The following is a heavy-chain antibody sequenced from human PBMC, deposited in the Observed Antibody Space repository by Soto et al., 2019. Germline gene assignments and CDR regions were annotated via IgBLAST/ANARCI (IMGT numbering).Heavy chain of an antibody. CDR3: AKDGFSWGTRFDP. V-gene: IGHV3-23*01. Sequence: WWSLRLSCSASVFTFSSYAMSWVRQAPGKGLEWVSAISGSGGSTYYADSVKGRFTISRDNSKNTLYLQMNSLRAEDTAVYYCAKDGFSWGTRFDPWGQGTLVTV. J-gene: IGHJ5*02. D-gene: IGHD3-16*01. CDR1: VFTFSSYA. CDR2: ISGSGGST.